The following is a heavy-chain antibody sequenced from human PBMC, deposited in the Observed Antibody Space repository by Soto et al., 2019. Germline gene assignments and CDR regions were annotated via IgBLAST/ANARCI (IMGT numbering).Heavy chain of an antibody. V-gene: IGHV4-30-2*01. J-gene: IGHJ6*02. CDR3: ARSREFDYGMDV. Sequence: TSETLSLTCAVSGGSISSGDYSWSWIRQPPGKGLEWIGYIYHSGSTYYNPSLKSRVTISVDGSKNQFSLKLSSVTAADTAVYYCARSREFDYGMDVRGRGTTVTVSS. CDR1: GGSISSGDYS. CDR2: IYHSGST.